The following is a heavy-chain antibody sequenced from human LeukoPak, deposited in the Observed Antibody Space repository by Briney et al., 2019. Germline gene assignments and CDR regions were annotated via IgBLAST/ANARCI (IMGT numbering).Heavy chain of an antibody. CDR2: IYTSGST. CDR1: GGSISSGSYY. D-gene: IGHD1-7*01. J-gene: IGHJ3*02. CDR3: ARGYNWNLSDAFDI. Sequence: PSETLSLTCTVSGGSISSGSYYWSWIRQPAGKGLEWIGRIYTSGSTNYNPSLKSRVTISVDTSKNQFSLKLSSVTAADTAVYYCARGYNWNLSDAFDIWGQGTMVTVSS. V-gene: IGHV4-61*02.